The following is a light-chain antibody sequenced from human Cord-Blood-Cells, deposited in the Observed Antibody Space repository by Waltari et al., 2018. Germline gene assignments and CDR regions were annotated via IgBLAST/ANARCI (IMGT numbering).Light chain of an antibody. CDR1: SSDVGSYNL. Sequence: QSALTQPASVSGSPGQSITISCTGTSSDVGSYNLVSWYQQHPGKAPKLMIYEGSKRPSGVSNRFSGSNAGNTSSLTTSGLQAEDEADYYCCSYAGSRLVFGGGTKLTDL. J-gene: IGLJ2*01. CDR3: CSYAGSRLV. V-gene: IGLV2-23*01. CDR2: EGS.